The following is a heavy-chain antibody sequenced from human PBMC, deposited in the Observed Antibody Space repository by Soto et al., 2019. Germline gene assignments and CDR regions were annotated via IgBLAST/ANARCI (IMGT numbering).Heavy chain of an antibody. V-gene: IGHV3-9*01. J-gene: IGHJ1*01. CDR1: GFTFDDYA. D-gene: IGHD6-13*01. CDR3: VKDQSINWYSGHFRH. CDR2: INWNSGSI. Sequence: EVQLVESGGGLVQPGRSLRLSCAASGFTFDDYAMHWVRQVPGKGLEWVSGINWNSGSIGYADSVKGRFAISRDNAKNSLHLRMHSLRAEDTAFYYCVKDQSINWYSGHFRHWGQGTLVTVSS.